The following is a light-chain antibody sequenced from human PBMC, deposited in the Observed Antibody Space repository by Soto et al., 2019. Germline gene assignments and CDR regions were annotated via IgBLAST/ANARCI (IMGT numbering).Light chain of an antibody. CDR2: DVS. J-gene: IGLJ1*01. Sequence: QSVLTQPASVSGSPGQSITISCTGTSSDVGGYNYVSWYQQHPGKAPKLMIYDVSNRPSGVSNRFSGSKSGNTASLTISGLQAEDEADYYCSSYTSSNTQGVFGTGTKVTVL. V-gene: IGLV2-14*01. CDR3: SSYTSSNTQGV. CDR1: SSDVGGYNY.